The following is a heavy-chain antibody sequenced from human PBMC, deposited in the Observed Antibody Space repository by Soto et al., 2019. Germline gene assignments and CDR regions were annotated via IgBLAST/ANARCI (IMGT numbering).Heavy chain of an antibody. CDR2: IYYRGTT. Sequence: SETLSLTCTLSGASITSSGYNWSWIRLHPGEGLEWIGYIYYRGTTYYNPSLKSPVTISTDTSKKEFSLTLTSVTAADTAVYYCARATESHYFDPWGQGTLVTVSS. V-gene: IGHV4-31*01. CDR1: GASITSSGYN. CDR3: ARATESHYFDP. J-gene: IGHJ4*02.